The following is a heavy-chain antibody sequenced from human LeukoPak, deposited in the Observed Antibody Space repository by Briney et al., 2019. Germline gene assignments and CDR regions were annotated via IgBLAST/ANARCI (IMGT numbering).Heavy chain of an antibody. V-gene: IGHV3-74*01. Sequence: GGSLTLSCAASGFTFSSSWMHWVRQAPGKGLVWVSRIYSDGSITSYADSVKGRFTISRDNSKNTLYLQMNSLRAEDTAVYSCARGGYGDYSLDYWGQGTLVTVSS. D-gene: IGHD4-17*01. CDR1: GFTFSSSW. J-gene: IGHJ4*02. CDR2: IYSDGSIT. CDR3: ARGGYGDYSLDY.